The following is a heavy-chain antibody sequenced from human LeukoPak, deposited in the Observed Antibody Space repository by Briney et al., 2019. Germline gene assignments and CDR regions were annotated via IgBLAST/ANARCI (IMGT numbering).Heavy chain of an antibody. V-gene: IGHV3-74*01. J-gene: IGHJ5*02. D-gene: IGHD1-26*01. CDR3: AREVPGGATALDL. CDR1: GFSFSNYW. CDR2: LQSDGITT. Sequence: GGSLRLSCVASGFSFSNYWMHWVRQAPGKGLVWLSCLQSDGITTSYAESVKGRFTISRDNAKNTMYLQMNSLKAEDTAVYYCAREVPGGATALDLWGQGTLVTVSS.